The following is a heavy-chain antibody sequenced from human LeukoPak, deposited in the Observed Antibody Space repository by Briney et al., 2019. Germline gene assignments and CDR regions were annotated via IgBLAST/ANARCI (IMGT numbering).Heavy chain of an antibody. Sequence: NPSETLSLTCAVSGYSISSGFYWGWIRQPPGKGLEWIGSIYHSGSTYYSPSLKSRVTISVDTSTNQFSLKLTSVTAADTAVYYCARAQGAVNWFDPWGQGTLVTVSS. CDR1: GYSISSGFY. D-gene: IGHD1-26*01. J-gene: IGHJ5*02. CDR2: IYHSGST. V-gene: IGHV4-38-2*01. CDR3: ARAQGAVNWFDP.